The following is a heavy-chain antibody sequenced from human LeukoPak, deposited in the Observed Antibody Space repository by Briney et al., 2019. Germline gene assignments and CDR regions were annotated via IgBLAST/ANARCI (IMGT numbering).Heavy chain of an antibody. CDR1: VSTYTSYY. CDR3: VRRARAGNWFDP. CDR2: INPDSGGT. Sequence: ASVKVSCKASVSTYTSYYIHWVRQAPGQGLEWMGWINPDSGGTNYAQQFQGRVTMTRDTSISTVYMDLSRLRSDDTAMYYCVRRARAGNWFDPWGQGTLVIVSS. V-gene: IGHV1-2*02. J-gene: IGHJ5*02.